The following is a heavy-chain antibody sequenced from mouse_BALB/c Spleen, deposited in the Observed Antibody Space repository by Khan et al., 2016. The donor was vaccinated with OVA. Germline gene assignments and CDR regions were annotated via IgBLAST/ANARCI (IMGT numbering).Heavy chain of an antibody. CDR2: IWGDGNT. Sequence: QVQLKEPGPGLVAPSQSLSITCTVSGFSSTSYGVSWARQTPGKGLEWLGIIWGDGNTNYHSALKSRMSISKDNSKSKVLLKMNSLQSDDTATYCCAIIDYGRDWFYYWGQGTLVTVSA. D-gene: IGHD1-1*02. V-gene: IGHV2-3*01. CDR1: GFSSTSYG. CDR3: AIIDYGRDWFYY. J-gene: IGHJ3*01.